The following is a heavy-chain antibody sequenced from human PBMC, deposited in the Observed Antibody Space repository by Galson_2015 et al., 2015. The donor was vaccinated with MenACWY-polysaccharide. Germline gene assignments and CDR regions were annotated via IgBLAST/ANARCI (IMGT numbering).Heavy chain of an antibody. J-gene: IGHJ2*01. D-gene: IGHD6-19*01. CDR2: INYSGST. Sequence: DTLSLTCTVSGGSISSYYWNWIRQPPGQGLEWVGYINYSGSTNHNPSLKSRVTMSVDTSKNQFSLNLTSVTDADTAVYYCARAIAVAGQRRDFDLWGRGTLVTVSS. CDR1: GGSISSYY. CDR3: ARAIAVAGQRRDFDL. V-gene: IGHV4-59*01.